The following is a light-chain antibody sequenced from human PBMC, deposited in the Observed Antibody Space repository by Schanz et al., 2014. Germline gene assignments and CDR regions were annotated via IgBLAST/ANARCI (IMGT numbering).Light chain of an antibody. CDR2: GAS. CDR1: QSVASN. V-gene: IGKV3-15*01. CDR3: QQYGNSPPYT. Sequence: EIVMTQSPATLSVSPGERATLSCRASQSVASNLAWYQQKPGQAPRLLIYGASTRATRIPARFSGSGSGTEFTLTISRLEPEDFAVYYCQQYGNSPPYTFGQGTKLEIK. J-gene: IGKJ2*01.